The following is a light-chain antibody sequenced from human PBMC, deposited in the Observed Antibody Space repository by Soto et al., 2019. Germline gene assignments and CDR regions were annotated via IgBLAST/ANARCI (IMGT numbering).Light chain of an antibody. Sequence: EIVLTQSPGTLFLSPGERATLSCRASQIVSSTFLAWYQQRPGQAPRLLISGASSRATGIPDRFSGSGAGTDFTLTISGLEPEDFAVYYCQQYGSSPYTFGQGTKLEIK. CDR3: QQYGSSPYT. J-gene: IGKJ2*01. V-gene: IGKV3-20*01. CDR1: QIVSSTF. CDR2: GAS.